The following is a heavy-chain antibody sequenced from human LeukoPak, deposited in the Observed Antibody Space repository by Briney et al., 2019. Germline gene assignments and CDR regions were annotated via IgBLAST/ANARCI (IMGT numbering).Heavy chain of an antibody. J-gene: IGHJ4*02. V-gene: IGHV3-7*01. CDR1: GFTFSNDW. CDR3: ARDHAYRADY. D-gene: IGHD2-2*01. CDR2: INQDESKK. Sequence: GGSLRLSCAASGFTFSNDWMCWVRQAPGKGLEWVANINQDESKKYYADSVKGRFTISRDNAKNSLYLQMSSLTAEDTAIYYCARDHAYRADYWGQGTPVTVSS.